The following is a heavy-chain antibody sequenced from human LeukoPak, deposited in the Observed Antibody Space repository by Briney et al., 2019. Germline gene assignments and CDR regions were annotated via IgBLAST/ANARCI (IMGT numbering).Heavy chain of an antibody. Sequence: SETPSLTCTVSGGSISSYYWSWIWQPPGKGLEWIGYIYYSGSTNYNPSLKSRVTISVDTSKNQFSLKLSSVTAADTAVYYCARGNLYDSSGYYYFYFDYWGQGTLVTVSS. J-gene: IGHJ4*02. D-gene: IGHD3-22*01. CDR3: ARGNLYDSSGYYYFYFDY. CDR1: GGSISSYY. V-gene: IGHV4-59*01. CDR2: IYYSGST.